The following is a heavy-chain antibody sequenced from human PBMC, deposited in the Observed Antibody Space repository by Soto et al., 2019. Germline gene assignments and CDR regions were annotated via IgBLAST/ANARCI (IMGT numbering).Heavy chain of an antibody. CDR3: ARAASQYFDLLAAFHP. J-gene: IGHJ5*02. CDR1: GDPLSSGSYY. V-gene: IGHV4-61*01. D-gene: IGHD3-9*01. CDR2: IYYTGTT. Sequence: SETLSLTCTVSGDPLSSGSYYWSWIRQSPGKRLEWIAYIYYTGTTKYNPSLKSRVTISVDTSKNQFSLRLTSVTAADTAVYYCARAASQYFDLLAAFHPWGQGTLVTVSS.